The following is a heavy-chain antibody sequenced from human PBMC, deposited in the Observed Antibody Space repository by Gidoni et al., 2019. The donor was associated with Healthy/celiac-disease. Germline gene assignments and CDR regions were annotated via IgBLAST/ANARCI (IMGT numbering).Heavy chain of an antibody. V-gene: IGHV4-39*01. CDR1: GGSISSSSYY. CDR2: IYYSGST. J-gene: IGHJ4*02. CDR3: ARLYYDFWSGYPPYFDY. Sequence: QLQLQESGPGLVKPSETLSLTCTVSGGSISSSSYYWGWSRQPPGKGLEWIGSIYYSGSTYYNPSLKSRVTISVDTSKNQFSLKLSSVTAADTAVYYCARLYYDFWSGYPPYFDYWGQGTLVTVSS. D-gene: IGHD3-3*01.